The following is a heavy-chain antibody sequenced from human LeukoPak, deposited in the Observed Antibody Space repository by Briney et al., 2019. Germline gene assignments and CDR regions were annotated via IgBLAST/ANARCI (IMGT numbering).Heavy chain of an antibody. CDR1: GFSLSTSGVG. CDR2: IYWNDDK. D-gene: IGHD6-13*01. J-gene: IGHJ5*02. Sequence: GSGPTLVNPTQTLTLTCTFSGFSLSTSGVGVGWIRQPPGKALEWLALIYWNDDKRYSPSLKSRLTITKDTSKNQVVLTMTNMDPVDTATYYCAHSGRGLNIAAAGINWFDPWGQGTLVTVSS. V-gene: IGHV2-5*01. CDR3: AHSGRGLNIAAAGINWFDP.